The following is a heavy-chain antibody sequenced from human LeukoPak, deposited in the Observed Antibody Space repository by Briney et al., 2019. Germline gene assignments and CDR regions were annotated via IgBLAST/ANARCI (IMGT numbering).Heavy chain of an antibody. V-gene: IGHV1-24*01. D-gene: IGHD1-26*01. CDR2: FDPEDGET. J-gene: IGHJ3*02. CDR1: GYTLTELS. Sequence: ASVKVSCKVSGYTLTELSMHWVRQAPGKGLEWMGGFDPEDGETIYAQKFQGRVTMTEDTSTDTAYMELSSLRSEDTAVYYCATVIVGATGNAFDIWGQGTMVTVSS. CDR3: ATVIVGATGNAFDI.